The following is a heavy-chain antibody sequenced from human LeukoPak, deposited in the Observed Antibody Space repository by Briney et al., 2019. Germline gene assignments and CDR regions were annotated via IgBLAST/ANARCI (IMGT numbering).Heavy chain of an antibody. Sequence: ASVTVSFKASGYTFTGYYMHWVRQAPGQGLEWMGWINPNSGGTNYAQKFQGRVTMTRDTSISTAYMELSRLRSDDTAVYYCARGGGIAGPNWFDPWGQGTLVTVSS. CDR1: GYTFTGYY. J-gene: IGHJ5*02. D-gene: IGHD6-13*01. V-gene: IGHV1-2*02. CDR3: ARGGGIAGPNWFDP. CDR2: INPNSGGT.